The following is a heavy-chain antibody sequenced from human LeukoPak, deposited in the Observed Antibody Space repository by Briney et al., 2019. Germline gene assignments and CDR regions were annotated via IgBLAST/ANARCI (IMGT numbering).Heavy chain of an antibody. CDR2: IRQDGSEK. Sequence: GGSLRLSCAASGFTFGNYWMSWVRQAPGKGLEWVANIRQDGSEKFYVDSVKGRFTISRDNAKNSLFLQMNSLRAEDTAVYYCARDRYCSSSSCYAGFDYWGQGTLVTVSS. V-gene: IGHV3-7*01. J-gene: IGHJ4*02. CDR3: ARDRYCSSSSCYAGFDY. CDR1: GFTFGNYW. D-gene: IGHD2-2*01.